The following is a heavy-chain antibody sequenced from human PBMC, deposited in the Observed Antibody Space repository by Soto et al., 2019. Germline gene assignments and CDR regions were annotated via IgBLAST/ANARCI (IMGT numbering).Heavy chain of an antibody. CDR1: GGTFSSYA. CDR3: ARGGGGYCSSTSCQQDWVDP. Sequence: QVQLVQSGAEVKKPGSSVKVSCKASGGTFSSYAISWVRQAPGQGLEWMGGIIPIFGTANYAQKFQGRVTITADESTSTAYMELSSLRSEDKAVYYCARGGGGYCSSTSCQQDWVDPWGQGTLVTVSS. J-gene: IGHJ5*02. D-gene: IGHD2-2*01. CDR2: IIPIFGTA. V-gene: IGHV1-69*01.